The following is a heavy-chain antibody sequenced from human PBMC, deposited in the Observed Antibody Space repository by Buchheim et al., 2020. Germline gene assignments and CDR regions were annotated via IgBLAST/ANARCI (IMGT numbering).Heavy chain of an antibody. D-gene: IGHD5-12*01. CDR3: ASHVDIVATIHWGMDV. CDR2: IYSGGST. V-gene: IGHV3-66*04. J-gene: IGHJ6*02. Sequence: EVQLVESGGGLVQPGGSLRLSCAASGFTVSSNYMSWVRQAPGKGLEWVSVIYSGGSTYYADSVQGRFTISRDNSKNTLYLQMNSLRAEDTAVYYCASHVDIVATIHWGMDVWGQGTT. CDR1: GFTVSSNY.